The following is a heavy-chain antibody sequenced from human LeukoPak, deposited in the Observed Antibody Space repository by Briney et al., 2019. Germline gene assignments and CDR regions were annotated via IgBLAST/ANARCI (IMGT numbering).Heavy chain of an antibody. D-gene: IGHD3-10*01. CDR1: GGTFSSYA. J-gene: IGHJ6*02. CDR3: ARDQGVIAPPPYGLGV. CDR2: IIPILDIA. Sequence: ASVKVSCKASGGTFSSYAITWVRQAPGQGLEWMGSIIPILDIANYAQTFQGRVTITADKSTSTAYIELSSLSSEDTAVYYCARDQGVIAPPPYGLGVWGQGTTVTVSS. V-gene: IGHV1-69*04.